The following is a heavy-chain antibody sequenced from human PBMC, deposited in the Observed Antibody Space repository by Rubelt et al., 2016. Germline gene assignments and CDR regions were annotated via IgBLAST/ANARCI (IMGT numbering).Heavy chain of an antibody. D-gene: IGHD3-3*01. J-gene: IGHJ4*02. V-gene: IGHV4-39*01. CDR3: ARHIHDFEPSGADY. Sequence: RRVTISVDTSKNQFSLKLSSVTAADTAVYYCARHIHDFEPSGADYWGQGTLVTVSS.